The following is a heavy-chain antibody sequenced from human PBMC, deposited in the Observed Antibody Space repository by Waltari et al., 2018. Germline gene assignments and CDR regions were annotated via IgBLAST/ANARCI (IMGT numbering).Heavy chain of an antibody. CDR1: GFTFSSFW. D-gene: IGHD3-10*01. CDR3: AKGFGELAPFDY. Sequence: EEQLVESGGGLVQPGDSLRLSCAASGFTFSSFWMHWLRQAPGKGPLWVSRISTDASDTTYADSVKGRFTISRDNARNTLYLQMNSLRAEDTALYYCAKGFGELAPFDYWGQGTLVTVSS. J-gene: IGHJ4*02. CDR2: ISTDASDT. V-gene: IGHV3-74*03.